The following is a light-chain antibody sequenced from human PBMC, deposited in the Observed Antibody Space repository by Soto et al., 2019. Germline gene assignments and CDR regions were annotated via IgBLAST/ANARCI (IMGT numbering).Light chain of an antibody. CDR3: QQYNNWPRT. Sequence: IVMTQSPATLSVSTGETATHSCRASQSVSNTLAWYRHKPGQAPRLLIYGASHGATGIPARFSGSGSGTEFTLTISSPQSEDFAFYYCQQYNNWPRTFGQGTKVDIK. V-gene: IGKV3-15*01. J-gene: IGKJ1*01. CDR1: QSVSNT. CDR2: GAS.